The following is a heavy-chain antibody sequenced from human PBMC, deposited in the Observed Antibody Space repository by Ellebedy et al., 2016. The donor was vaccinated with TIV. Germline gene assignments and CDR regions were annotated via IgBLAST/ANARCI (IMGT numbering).Heavy chain of an antibody. Sequence: AASVQVSCKASGYTFTGYYMHWVRQAPGQGLEWMGWINPNSGDTNYAQNFQGRVTMTRDTSISTAYMELSSLRSDDTAVYYCARDLRNYYYYGMDVWGQGTTVTVSS. CDR3: ARDLRNYYYYGMDV. V-gene: IGHV1-2*02. J-gene: IGHJ6*02. CDR1: GYTFTGYY. CDR2: INPNSGDT.